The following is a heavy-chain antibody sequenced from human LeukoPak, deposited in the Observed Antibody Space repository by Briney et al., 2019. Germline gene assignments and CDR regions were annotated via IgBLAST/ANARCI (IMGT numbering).Heavy chain of an antibody. J-gene: IGHJ4*02. CDR3: FTYYYDSSGYYYSDY. Sequence: PSETLSLTCAVYGGSFTVYYLSWIRQPPGKRLEWIGEINHSGRTNYNPSLTSRVTISVDTSKNQFSLKLSSVTAADTAVYYCFTYYYDSSGYYYSDYWGQGTLVTVPS. CDR1: GGSFTVYY. CDR2: INHSGRT. D-gene: IGHD3-22*01. V-gene: IGHV4-34*03.